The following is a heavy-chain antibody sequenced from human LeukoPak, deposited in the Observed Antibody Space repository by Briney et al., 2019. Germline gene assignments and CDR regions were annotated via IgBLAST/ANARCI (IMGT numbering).Heavy chain of an antibody. Sequence: SETLSLTCTVSGGSFSSYYWTWIRQPPGKGLERIGRIYTSGSTTYNPSLKSRVTMSVDTSKSQFSLKLSSVTAADTAVYYCARLTGYSSESWFDPWGQGTLVTVSS. CDR3: ARLTGYSSESWFDP. CDR1: GGSFSSYY. V-gene: IGHV4-4*07. D-gene: IGHD3-9*01. CDR2: IYTSGST. J-gene: IGHJ5*02.